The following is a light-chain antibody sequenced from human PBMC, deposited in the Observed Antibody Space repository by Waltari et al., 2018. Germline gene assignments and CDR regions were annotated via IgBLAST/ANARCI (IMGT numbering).Light chain of an antibody. CDR1: QSVLDNSNKMNH. CDR2: WAS. Sequence: DIVMTQFPDSLAVSLGERATINCKSSQSVLDNSNKMNHLAWYQQRPGQPPTLLIYWASTRESGVPDRFSGSGSGTDFTLTISSLQAEDVAIYYCQQYYTTPQSFGQGTKVEIK. CDR3: QQYYTTPQS. V-gene: IGKV4-1*01. J-gene: IGKJ1*01.